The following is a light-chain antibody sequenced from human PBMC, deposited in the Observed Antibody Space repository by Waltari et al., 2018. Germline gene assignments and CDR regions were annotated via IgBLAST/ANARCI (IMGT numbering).Light chain of an antibody. V-gene: IGLV2-14*01. CDR3: SSYTSSSRV. Sequence: QSALTQPASVSGSPGQSITISCTGTSSDGGGYNYVSWYQQHPGKAPKLMIYDVSKRPSGVSNRFSGSTAGNTASLTIPGLQAEDEADYYCSSYTSSSRVFGGGTKLTVL. CDR2: DVS. J-gene: IGLJ3*02. CDR1: SSDGGGYNY.